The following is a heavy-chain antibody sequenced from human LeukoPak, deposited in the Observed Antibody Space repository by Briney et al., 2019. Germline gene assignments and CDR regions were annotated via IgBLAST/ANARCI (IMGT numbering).Heavy chain of an antibody. CDR2: ISGSGNST. CDR1: GFTFSSYV. V-gene: IGHV3-23*01. J-gene: IGHJ4*02. CDR3: AKDGGYYHFDY. Sequence: GGSLRLSCAASGFTFSSYVMSWVRQAPGKGLEWVSTISGSGNSTNYADSVKGRFTISRDNSKNTLYLQMSSLRAEDTAVYYCAKDGGYYHFDYWGQGTLVTVSS. D-gene: IGHD2-21*02.